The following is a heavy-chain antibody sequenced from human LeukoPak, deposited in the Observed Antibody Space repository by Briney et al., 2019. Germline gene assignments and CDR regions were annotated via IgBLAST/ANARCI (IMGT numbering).Heavy chain of an antibody. CDR1: GGPISSGSYF. V-gene: IGHV4-61*02. J-gene: IGHJ4*02. CDR2: IYTSGST. D-gene: IGHD3-22*01. CDR3: ARDSGYYDY. Sequence: SETLSLTCTVSGGPISSGSYFWSWIRQPAGEGLEWIGRIYTSGSTNYNPSLKSRVTMSVDTSKNQFSLKLSSVTAADTAVYYCARDSGYYDYWGQGTLVTVSS.